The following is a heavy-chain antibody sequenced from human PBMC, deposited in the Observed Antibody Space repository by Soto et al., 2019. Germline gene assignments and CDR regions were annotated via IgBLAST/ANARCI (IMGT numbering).Heavy chain of an antibody. Sequence: QVQLVQSGAEVKKPGSSVKVSCKASGGTFSPYTINWVRQAAGQGLEWMGRIIPFLGVTNYAQKFQARVTITADKSTTTAYMELSGLRFEVTAVYYCARDWESTVSTWSFGAFWGRGTLVTVSS. J-gene: IGHJ4*02. CDR2: IIPFLGVT. CDR3: ARDWESTVSTWSFGAF. V-gene: IGHV1-69*08. D-gene: IGHD3-10*01. CDR1: GGTFSPYT.